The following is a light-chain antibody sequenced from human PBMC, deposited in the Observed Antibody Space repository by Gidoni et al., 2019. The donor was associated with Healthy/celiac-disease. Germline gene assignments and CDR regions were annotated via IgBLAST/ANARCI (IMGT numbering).Light chain of an antibody. V-gene: IGKV3-11*01. CDR3: QQRSNWPLT. CDR2: DAS. J-gene: IGKJ4*01. Sequence: EIVLTQSPATLSLSPGERATLPCRASQSVSSYLAWYQQKPGQAPRLLIYDASNRATGIPARLSGSGSGTDFTLTISGLEPEDFAVYYCQQRSNWPLTFGGGTKVEIK. CDR1: QSVSSY.